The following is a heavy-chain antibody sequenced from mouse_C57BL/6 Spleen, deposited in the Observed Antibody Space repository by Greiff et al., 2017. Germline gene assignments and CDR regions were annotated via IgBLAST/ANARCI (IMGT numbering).Heavy chain of an antibody. CDR2: IYPGSGNT. D-gene: IGHD2-1*01. J-gene: IGHJ4*01. V-gene: IGHV1-66*01. CDR1: GYSFTSYY. Sequence: QVQLQQSGPELVKPGASVKISCKASGYSFTSYYIHWVKQRPGQGLEWIGWIYPGSGNTKYNEKFKGKATLTADTSSSTAYMQLSSLTSEDSAVYYCARGIYYGNYNYAMDYWGQGTSVTVSS. CDR3: ARGIYYGNYNYAMDY.